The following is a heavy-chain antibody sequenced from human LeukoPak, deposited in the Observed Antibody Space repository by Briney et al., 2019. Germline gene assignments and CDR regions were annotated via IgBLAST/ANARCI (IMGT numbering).Heavy chain of an antibody. V-gene: IGHV3-30-3*01. D-gene: IGHD6-19*01. CDR3: ARDQVAVFDY. CDR2: ISYDGSNK. J-gene: IGHJ4*02. CDR1: GFTFSSYA. Sequence: GGSLRLSCAASGFTFSSYAMQWVRQAPGKGLEWVAVISYDGSNKYYADSVKGRFTISRDNSKNTLYLQMNSLRAEDTAVYYCARDQVAVFDYWGQGTLVTVSS.